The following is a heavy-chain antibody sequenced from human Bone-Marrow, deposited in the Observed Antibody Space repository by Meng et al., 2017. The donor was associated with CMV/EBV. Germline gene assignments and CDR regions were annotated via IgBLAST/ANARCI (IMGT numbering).Heavy chain of an antibody. CDR2: INPSGGST. Sequence: ASVKVSCKASGYTFTLYYMHWVRQAPGQGLEWMGIINPSGGSTSYAQKFQGRVTMTRDTSTSTVYMELSSLRSEDTAVYYCATRVGATTIIDYCGQGTLVTVSS. V-gene: IGHV1-46*01. J-gene: IGHJ4*02. D-gene: IGHD1-26*01. CDR3: ATRVGATTIIDY. CDR1: GYTFTLYY.